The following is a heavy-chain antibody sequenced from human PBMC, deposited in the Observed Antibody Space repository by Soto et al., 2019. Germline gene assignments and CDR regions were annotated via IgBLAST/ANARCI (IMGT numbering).Heavy chain of an antibody. CDR3: ARLKRDGHNYSPLYY. CDR2: IYPGDSDT. CDR1: GYSFTSCW. J-gene: IGHJ4*02. D-gene: IGHD5-12*01. Sequence: EVQLVQSGAEVKKPGESLKISCKGSGYSFTSCWIGWVRQMPGKGLEWMGIIYPGDSDTRYSPSFQGQVTISADKSISTAYLQWSSLKASDTAMYYCARLKRDGHNYSPLYYWGQGTLVTVSP. V-gene: IGHV5-51*03.